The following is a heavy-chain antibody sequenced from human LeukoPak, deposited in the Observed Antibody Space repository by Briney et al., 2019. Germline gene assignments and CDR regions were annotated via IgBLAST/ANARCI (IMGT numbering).Heavy chain of an antibody. Sequence: GGSLRLSCAASGFTFSSYGMHWVRQAPGKGLEWVAVISYDGSNKYYADSVKGRFTISRDNSKNTLYLQMNSLRAEDTAVYYCAKHGGFNEAYVLPPDVWGQGTTVTVSS. D-gene: IGHD3-10*01. J-gene: IGHJ6*02. CDR1: GFTFSSYG. CDR3: AKHGGFNEAYVLPPDV. V-gene: IGHV3-30*18. CDR2: ISYDGSNK.